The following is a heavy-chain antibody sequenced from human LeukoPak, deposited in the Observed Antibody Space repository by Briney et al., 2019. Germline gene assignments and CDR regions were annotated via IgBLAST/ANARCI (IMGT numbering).Heavy chain of an antibody. Sequence: PGGSLRLSCAASGFTFSSYAMSWVRQAPGKGLEWVSAISGSGGSTYYADSVKGRFTISRDNSKNTLCLQMNSLRAEDTAVYYCARGSSSYAYNYWFDPWGQGTLVTVSS. D-gene: IGHD6-6*01. CDR2: ISGSGGST. J-gene: IGHJ5*02. CDR1: GFTFSSYA. CDR3: ARGSSSYAYNYWFDP. V-gene: IGHV3-23*01.